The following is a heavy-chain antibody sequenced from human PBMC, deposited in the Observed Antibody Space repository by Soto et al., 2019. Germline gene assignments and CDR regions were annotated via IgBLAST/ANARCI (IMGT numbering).Heavy chain of an antibody. CDR3: AKDWLVRSKRRGVEKYYYYMDV. CDR2: IIPILGIA. Sequence: ASVKVSCKASGGTFSSYTISWVRQAPGQGLEWMGRIIPILGIANYAQKFQSRVTITADKSTSTAYMELSSLRSEDTAVYFCAKDWLVRSKRRGVEKYYYYMDVWGKGTTVTGS. J-gene: IGHJ6*03. V-gene: IGHV1-69*04. D-gene: IGHD3-10*01. CDR1: GGTFSSYT.